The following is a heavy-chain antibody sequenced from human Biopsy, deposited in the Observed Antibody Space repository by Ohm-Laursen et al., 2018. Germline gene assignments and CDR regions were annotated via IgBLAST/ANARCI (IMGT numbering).Heavy chain of an antibody. CDR3: ARAVDYYDPYYYYGLDV. J-gene: IGHJ6*02. V-gene: IGHV4-34*01. D-gene: IGHD3-16*01. CDR2: INHRGST. CDR1: GDSISRSY. Sequence: SDTLSLTCTLSGDSISRSYWSWIRQPPGKGLEWIGEINHRGSTNYNPSLKSRVTISVDTSKNQFSLKLRSVTAADTAVYYCARAVDYYDPYYYYGLDVWGQGTTVTVSS.